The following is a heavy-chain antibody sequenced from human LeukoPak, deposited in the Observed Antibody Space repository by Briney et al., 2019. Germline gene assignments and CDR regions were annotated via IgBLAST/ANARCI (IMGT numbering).Heavy chain of an antibody. Sequence: VASVKVSCKASGYTFTGYYMHWVRQAPGQGLEWMGWINTNSGGTNYAQKFQGRVTMTRDTSISTAYMELSRLRSDDTAVYYCARALGGPYYYDSSGASTDAFDIWGQGTMVTVSS. V-gene: IGHV1-2*02. J-gene: IGHJ3*02. CDR2: INTNSGGT. D-gene: IGHD3-22*01. CDR1: GYTFTGYY. CDR3: ARALGGPYYYDSSGASTDAFDI.